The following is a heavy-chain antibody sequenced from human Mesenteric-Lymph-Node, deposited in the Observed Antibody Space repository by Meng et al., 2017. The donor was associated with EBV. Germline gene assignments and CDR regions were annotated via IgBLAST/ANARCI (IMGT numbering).Heavy chain of an antibody. D-gene: IGHD3-10*01. J-gene: IGHJ4*02. CDR1: GGIFRSHA. CDR2: IVAAFGTT. V-gene: IGHV1-69*01. Sequence: VQLVQSGAEVKQPGSSLKVSCKASGGIFRSHAISWVRQAPGQGLEWMGGIVAAFGTTHYAQKFQGRVTITADESTSTVYMELSSLRSEDTAVYYCARQGNYYGSGTHAHFDYWGQGALVTVSS. CDR3: ARQGNYYGSGTHAHFDY.